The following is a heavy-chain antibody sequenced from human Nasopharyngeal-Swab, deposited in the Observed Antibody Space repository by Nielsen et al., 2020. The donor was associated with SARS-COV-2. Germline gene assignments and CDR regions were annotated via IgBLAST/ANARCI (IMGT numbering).Heavy chain of an antibody. V-gene: IGHV4-39*01. CDR1: GGPISSSSYY. CDR2: IYYSGST. J-gene: IGHJ5*02. CDR3: ARPSRHFWSGQDPWFDP. D-gene: IGHD3-3*02. Sequence: SETLSLTCTVSGGPISSSSYYWGWIRQPPGKGLEWIGSIYYSGSTYYNPSLKSRVTISVDTSKNQFSLKLSSVTAADTAVYYCARPSRHFWSGQDPWFDPWGQGTLVTVSS.